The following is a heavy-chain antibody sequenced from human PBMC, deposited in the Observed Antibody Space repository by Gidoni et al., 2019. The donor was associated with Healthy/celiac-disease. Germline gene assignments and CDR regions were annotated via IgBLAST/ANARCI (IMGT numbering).Heavy chain of an antibody. J-gene: IGHJ2*01. CDR3: AKDKGGDYEYWYFDL. D-gene: IGHD4-17*01. CDR2: ISWNSGSI. CDR1: GFTFDDYA. Sequence: EVQLVESGGGLVQPGRSLRLSCAASGFTFDDYAMHWVRQAPGKGLEWVSGISWNSGSIGYADSVKGRFTISRDNAKNSLYLQMNSLRPEDTALYYCAKDKGGDYEYWYFDLWGRGTLVTVSS. V-gene: IGHV3-9*01.